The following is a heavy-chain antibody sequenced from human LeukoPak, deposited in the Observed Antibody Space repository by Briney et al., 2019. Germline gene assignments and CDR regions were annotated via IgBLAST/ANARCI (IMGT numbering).Heavy chain of an antibody. J-gene: IGHJ5*02. CDR2: VNPNSGAT. CDR3: ARVGAGT. V-gene: IGHV1-8*01. CDR1: GYTFTSHD. Sequence: ASVKVSCTASGYTFTSHDINWVRQATGQAPEWVGWVNPNSGATGCAQKFQGRVAFTWDTSISTAYMELSSLRSEDTAVYYCARVGAGTWGQGTLVTVSS.